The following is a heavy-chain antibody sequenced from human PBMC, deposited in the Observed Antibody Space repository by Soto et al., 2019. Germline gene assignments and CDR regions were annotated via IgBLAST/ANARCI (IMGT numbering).Heavy chain of an antibody. Sequence: QVQLQESGPGLVKPSQTLSPTCTVSGGSISSGCYYWSWIRQHPGKGLEWIGYMYYSGNTYYNPSLKSRVTISVGTSKNQFSRKLSAVTAADTAVYFCARYSGLPGFQHWGQGTLVTVSS. CDR2: MYYSGNT. CDR1: GGSISSGCYY. J-gene: IGHJ1*01. D-gene: IGHD2-21*01. CDR3: ARYSGLPGFQH. V-gene: IGHV4-31*03.